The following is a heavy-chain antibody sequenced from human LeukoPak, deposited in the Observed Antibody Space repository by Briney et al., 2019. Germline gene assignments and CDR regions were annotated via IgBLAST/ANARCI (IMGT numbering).Heavy chain of an antibody. CDR3: AREGGPYRPLDY. CDR2: VNLQGST. J-gene: IGHJ4*02. Sequence: SETLSLTCDVSGGSITQTNYWTWFRQPPGKGLKWIGEVNLQGSTNYNPSLMRRVAISVDTSAKHVSLQLTSVTAADTAVYYCAREGGPYRPLDYSGQGTLVTVSS. V-gene: IGHV4-4*02. CDR1: GGSITQTNY.